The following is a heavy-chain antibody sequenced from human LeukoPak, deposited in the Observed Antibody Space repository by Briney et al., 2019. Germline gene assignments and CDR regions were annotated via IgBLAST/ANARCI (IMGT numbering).Heavy chain of an antibody. CDR2: IWYDGSNK. V-gene: IGHV3-33*01. CDR3: AREEGVVALYYYYGMDV. J-gene: IGHJ6*02. CDR1: GFTFSSYG. Sequence: GRSLRLSCAASGFTFSSYGMHWVRQAPGKGLEWVAVIWYDGSNKYYADSVKGRFTISRDNSKNTLYPQMNSLRAEDTAVYCCAREEGVVALYYYYGMDVWGQGTTVTVSS. D-gene: IGHD2-2*01.